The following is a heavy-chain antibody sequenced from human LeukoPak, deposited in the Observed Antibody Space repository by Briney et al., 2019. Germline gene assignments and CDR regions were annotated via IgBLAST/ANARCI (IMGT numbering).Heavy chain of an antibody. V-gene: IGHV4-34*01. CDR2: INHSGST. J-gene: IGHJ4*02. D-gene: IGHD2-15*01. Sequence: PSETLSLTCAVYGGSFSGYYWSWIRQPPGKGLEWIGEINHSGSTNYNPSLMSRVTISLDTSKNQVSLRLSSVTAADTALYYCTRLGFCHSSRCLPDYWGQGTLVTVSS. CDR1: GGSFSGYY. CDR3: TRLGFCHSSRCLPDY.